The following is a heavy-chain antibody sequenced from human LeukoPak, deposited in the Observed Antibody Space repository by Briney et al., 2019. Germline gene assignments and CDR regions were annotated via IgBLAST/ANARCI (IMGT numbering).Heavy chain of an antibody. J-gene: IGHJ6*02. CDR1: GFTFSSYG. CDR3: AKEENSGWFYSYYGMDV. D-gene: IGHD6-19*01. V-gene: IGHV3-30*18. Sequence: GGSLRLSCAASGFTFSSYGMHWVRQAPGKGLEWVAVMSYDGSNKYYADSVKGRFTISRDNSKNTLYLQMNSLRAEDTAVYYCAKEENSGWFYSYYGMDVWGQGTTVTVSS. CDR2: MSYDGSNK.